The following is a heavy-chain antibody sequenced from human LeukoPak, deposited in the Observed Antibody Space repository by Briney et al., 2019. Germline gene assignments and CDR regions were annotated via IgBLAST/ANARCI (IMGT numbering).Heavy chain of an antibody. CDR3: ARHEASAPRIAVAGV. Sequence: GESLKISCKGSGYSFTSYWIGWVRQMPGKGLEWMGIIYPGDSDTRYSPSFQGQATISADKSISTAYLQWSSLKASDTAMYYCARHEASAPRIAVAGVWGQGTLVTVSS. J-gene: IGHJ4*02. V-gene: IGHV5-51*01. D-gene: IGHD6-19*01. CDR2: IYPGDSDT. CDR1: GYSFTSYW.